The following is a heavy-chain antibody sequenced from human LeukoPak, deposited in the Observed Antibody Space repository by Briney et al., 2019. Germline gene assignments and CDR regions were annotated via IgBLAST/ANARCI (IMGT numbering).Heavy chain of an antibody. Sequence: GGSLRLSCAASGFTFSSYWMSWVRQAPGKGLEWVANIKQDGSEKYYVDSVKGRFTISRDNAKNSLYLQMNSLRAEVTAVYYCARDHDSSGIKGAVGYWGQGTLVTVSS. CDR2: IKQDGSEK. CDR3: ARDHDSSGIKGAVGY. V-gene: IGHV3-7*01. CDR1: GFTFSSYW. J-gene: IGHJ4*02. D-gene: IGHD3-22*01.